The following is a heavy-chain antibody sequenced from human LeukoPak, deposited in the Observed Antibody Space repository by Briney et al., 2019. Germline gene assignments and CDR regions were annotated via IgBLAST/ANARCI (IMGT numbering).Heavy chain of an antibody. J-gene: IGHJ4*02. CDR2: INPRGDGT. V-gene: IGHV1-46*01. Sequence: GASVKVSCKASGYTFSNYHMHWVRQAPGQGLEWVGIINPRGDGTSYAQKFQGRVTVTRDTSTSTLYMYLSSLRSEDTAVYYCAREVRTGVGATDYWGQGTLVTVSS. CDR3: AREVRTGVGATDY. D-gene: IGHD1-26*01. CDR1: GYTFSNYH.